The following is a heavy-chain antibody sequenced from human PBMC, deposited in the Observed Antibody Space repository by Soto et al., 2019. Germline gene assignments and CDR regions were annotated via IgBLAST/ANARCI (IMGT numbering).Heavy chain of an antibody. CDR1: GFTFDDYA. CDR3: AKDLTDTSYHGMDV. V-gene: IGHV3-9*01. CDR2: ISWNRGST. J-gene: IGHJ6*02. D-gene: IGHD3-16*01. Sequence: EVQLVESGGGLVQPGRSLRLSCAASGFTFDDYAMHWVRQAPGKGLEWVSGISWNRGSTDYADSVKGRFTISRDNAKNTLYLQLNSLRAEDTALYYCAKDLTDTSYHGMDVWGQGTTVTVSS.